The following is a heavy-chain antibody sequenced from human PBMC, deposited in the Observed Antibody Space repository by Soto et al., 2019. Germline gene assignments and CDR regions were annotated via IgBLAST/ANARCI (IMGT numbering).Heavy chain of an antibody. CDR3: AKVRRSSSWYFDL. CDR1: GFTFSSYA. D-gene: IGHD6-13*01. J-gene: IGHJ2*01. V-gene: IGHV3-23*01. Sequence: GESLKISCAASGFTFSSYAMSWVRQAPGKGLEWVSAISGSGGSTYYADSVKGRFTISRDNSKNTLYLQMNSLRAEDTAVYYCAKVRRSSSWYFDLWGRGTLVTVSS. CDR2: ISGSGGST.